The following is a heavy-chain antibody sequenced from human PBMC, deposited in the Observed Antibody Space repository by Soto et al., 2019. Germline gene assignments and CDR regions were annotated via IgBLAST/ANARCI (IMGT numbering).Heavy chain of an antibody. CDR1: GFSLTTSGVG. D-gene: IGHD6-6*01. J-gene: IGHJ3*01. CDR3: ARGIATRPVFAFDV. Sequence: SGPTLVNPTQTLTLTCSFSGFSLTTSGVGVGWIRQPPGKALEWLAHIYWSGDEHYRPSLKSRLSIMKAASKNQVVLTMTNIDPVDTATYYCARGIATRPVFAFDVWGQGTMVTVSS. V-gene: IGHV2-5*01. CDR2: IYWSGDE.